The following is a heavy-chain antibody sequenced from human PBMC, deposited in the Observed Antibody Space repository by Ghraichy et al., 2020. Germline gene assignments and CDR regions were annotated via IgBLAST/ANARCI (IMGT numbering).Heavy chain of an antibody. CDR2: INHSGST. J-gene: IGHJ4*02. Sequence: SETLSLTCAVYGGSFSGYYWSWIRQPPGKGLEWIGEINHSGSTNYNPSLKSRVTISVDTSKNQFSLKLSSVTAADTAVYYCARSPAWPSLEPFDYWGQGTLVTVSS. V-gene: IGHV4-34*01. CDR1: GGSFSGYY. CDR3: ARSPAWPSLEPFDY.